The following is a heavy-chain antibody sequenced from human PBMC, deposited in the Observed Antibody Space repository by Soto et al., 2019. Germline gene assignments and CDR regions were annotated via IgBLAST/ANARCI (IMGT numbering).Heavy chain of an antibody. V-gene: IGHV1-2*02. J-gene: IGHJ4*02. CDR2: INPNSGAT. CDR1: GATLTVYY. CDR3: AREPPYCGSGCRSLSDY. D-gene: IGHD2-21*01. Sequence: GASVKVSCKASGATLTVYYIHWVRQAPGQGLEWMGWINPNSGATNYAQKFQGRVTMTRDTSISTAYMDLSSLRAEDTAVYYCAREPPYCGSGCRSLSDYWGQGTLVTVSS.